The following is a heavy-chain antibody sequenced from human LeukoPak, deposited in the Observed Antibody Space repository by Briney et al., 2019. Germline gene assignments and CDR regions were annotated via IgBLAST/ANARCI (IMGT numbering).Heavy chain of an antibody. D-gene: IGHD2-15*01. CDR2: ISYDGSNK. J-gene: IGHJ6*02. CDR1: GFTFSSYG. Sequence: PGGSLRLSCAASGFTFSSYGMHWVRQAPGKGLEWVAVISYDGSNKYYADSVKGRFTISRDNSKNTLYLQMNSLRAEDTAVYYCARDSGCSGGSCYSPTYYYYGMDVWGQGTTVTVSS. CDR3: ARDSGCSGGSCYSPTYYYYGMDV. V-gene: IGHV3-30*03.